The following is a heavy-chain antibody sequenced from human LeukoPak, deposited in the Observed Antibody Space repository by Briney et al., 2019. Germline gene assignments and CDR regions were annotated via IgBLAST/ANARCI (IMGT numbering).Heavy chain of an antibody. Sequence: SETLSLTCTISGGSVNRYYWTWIRQPPGKGLEWIGYVYFSGSTNYNPSLKSRVTMSTISVDTSKNQFSLKLSSVTAADTAVYYCARDGMAGPIDYWGQGTLVTVSS. V-gene: IGHV4-59*02. CDR3: ARDGMAGPIDY. CDR2: VYFSGST. J-gene: IGHJ4*02. D-gene: IGHD5-24*01. CDR1: GGSVNRYY.